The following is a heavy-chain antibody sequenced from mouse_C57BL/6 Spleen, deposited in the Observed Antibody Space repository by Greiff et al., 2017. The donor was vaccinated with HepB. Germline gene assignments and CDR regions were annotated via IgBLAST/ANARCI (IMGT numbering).Heavy chain of an antibody. D-gene: IGHD2-4*01. CDR2: IYPRSGNT. V-gene: IGHV1-81*01. J-gene: IGHJ3*01. CDR3: ARPYDDDPFAY. CDR1: GYTFTSYG. Sequence: VQLQQSGAELARPGASVKLSCKASGYTFTSYGISWVKQRTGQGLEWIGEIYPRSGNTYYNEKFKGKATLTADKASSTAYMELRSLTSEDSAVYFCARPYDDDPFAYWGQGTLVTVSA.